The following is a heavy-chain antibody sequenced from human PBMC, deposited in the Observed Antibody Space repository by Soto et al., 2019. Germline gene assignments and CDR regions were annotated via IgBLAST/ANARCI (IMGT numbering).Heavy chain of an antibody. CDR2: IWYDGSDQ. CDR3: TRGVWLGGTRMYDI. J-gene: IGHJ4*02. Sequence: QVQLVESGGGVVQPGRSLRLSCVASGFTFSNYGMHWVRQAPGKGLEWVAKIWYDGSDQSHADSVKGRFTVSRDNSKNTLYLQMTSVRVEDTAVYYCTRGVWLGGTRMYDIWGQGTLVSGS. D-gene: IGHD2-8*01. CDR1: GFTFSNYG. V-gene: IGHV3-33*01.